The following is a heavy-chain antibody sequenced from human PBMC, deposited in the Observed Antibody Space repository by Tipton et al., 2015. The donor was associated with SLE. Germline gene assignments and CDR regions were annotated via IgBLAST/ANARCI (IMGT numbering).Heavy chain of an antibody. J-gene: IGHJ6*03. CDR1: GASVSSYY. D-gene: IGHD3-3*01. Sequence: TLSLTCTVSGASVSSYYWSWIRQPPGKGLEWIGSIYYSGSTYYNPSLKSRVTISVDTSKNQFSLKLSSVTAADTAVYYCARDQRPLWRNYMDVWGKGTTVTISS. CDR2: IYYSGST. V-gene: IGHV4-59*05. CDR3: ARDQRPLWRNYMDV.